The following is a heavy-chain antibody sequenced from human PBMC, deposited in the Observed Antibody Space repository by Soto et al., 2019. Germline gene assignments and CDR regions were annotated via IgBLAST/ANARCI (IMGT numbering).Heavy chain of an antibody. D-gene: IGHD2-2*01. CDR1: GGSFSGSY. CDR3: ARVPTRHYYYYDGMDV. V-gene: IGHV4-34*01. CDR2: INHSGSI. Sequence: PSETLSLTCAVYGGSFSGSYWSWIRQPPGKWLEWIGEINHSGSINYNVSLKSRVTISVDTSRNQFSLKLSSVTAADAALYYCARVPTRHYYYYDGMDVWGQGTTVTVSS. J-gene: IGHJ6*02.